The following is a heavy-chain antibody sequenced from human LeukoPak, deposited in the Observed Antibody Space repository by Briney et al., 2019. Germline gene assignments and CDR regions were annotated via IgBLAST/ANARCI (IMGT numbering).Heavy chain of an antibody. D-gene: IGHD2-2*01. Sequence: PGGSLRLSCAASGFTFRTYAMSWVRQAPGKGLEWVSGISGSDGSTYYADSVKGRFTISRDNSKNTVYLQMNSLRAEDTAVYYCAKARRSACSSTSCYPFDYWGQRTLVTVSS. CDR3: AKARRSACSSTSCYPFDY. CDR2: ISGSDGST. CDR1: GFTFRTYA. V-gene: IGHV3-23*01. J-gene: IGHJ4*02.